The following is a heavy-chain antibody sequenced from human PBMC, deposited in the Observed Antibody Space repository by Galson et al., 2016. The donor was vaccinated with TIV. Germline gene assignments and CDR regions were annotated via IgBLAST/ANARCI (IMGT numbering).Heavy chain of an antibody. V-gene: IGHV3-30*09. D-gene: IGHD3-22*01. Sequence: LRLSCAASGFTFSPYAMHWVRQAPGKGLEWLAVISDDGNSKYYADSVKGRFAISRDNSKNTLYLQMNNLRVEDTAVYYCAKDGYYYDSNSKNWFDPWGQGTLVTVSS. J-gene: IGHJ5*02. CDR1: GFTFSPYA. CDR3: AKDGYYYDSNSKNWFDP. CDR2: ISDDGNSK.